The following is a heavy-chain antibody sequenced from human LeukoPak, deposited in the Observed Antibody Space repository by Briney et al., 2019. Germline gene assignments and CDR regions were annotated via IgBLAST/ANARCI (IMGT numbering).Heavy chain of an antibody. CDR3: ARVFDHYDSSGYYSEALDY. CDR1: GFTFSSYW. V-gene: IGHV3-7*01. Sequence: GGSLRLSCAASGFTFSSYWMSWVRQAPGKGLEWVANIKQDGSEKYYVDSVKGRFTISRDNTKNSLYLQMNSLRAEDTAVYYCARVFDHYDSSGYYSEALDYWGQGTLVTVSS. J-gene: IGHJ4*02. CDR2: IKQDGSEK. D-gene: IGHD3-22*01.